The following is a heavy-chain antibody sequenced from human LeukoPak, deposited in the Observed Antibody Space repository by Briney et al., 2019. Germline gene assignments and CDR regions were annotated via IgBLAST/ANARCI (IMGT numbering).Heavy chain of an antibody. CDR3: AKVTSPYYYYVGV. CDR2: IRYDGSNK. J-gene: IGHJ6*03. V-gene: IGHV3-30*02. Sequence: GGSLRLSCAAPGFTFSSYGMHWVRQAPGKGLEWVAFIRYDGSNKYYADSVKGRFTISRDNSKNTLYLQMNSLRGEETAVYYCAKVTSPYYYYVGVWGKGTTVTVSS. CDR1: GFTFSSYG.